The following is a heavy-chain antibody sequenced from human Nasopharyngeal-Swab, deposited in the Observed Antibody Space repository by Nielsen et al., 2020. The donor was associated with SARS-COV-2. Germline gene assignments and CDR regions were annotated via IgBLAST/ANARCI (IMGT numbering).Heavy chain of an antibody. J-gene: IGHJ6*02. D-gene: IGHD1-7*01. CDR3: AREGKTTRYGMDV. Sequence: GGSLRLSCAASGFTFSSYDMHWVRQATGKGLEWVSAIGTAGDTYYPGSVKGRFTISRENAKNPLYLQMNSLRAGDTAVYYCAREGKTTRYGMDVWGQGTTVTVSS. CDR1: GFTFSSYD. CDR2: IGTAGDT. V-gene: IGHV3-13*04.